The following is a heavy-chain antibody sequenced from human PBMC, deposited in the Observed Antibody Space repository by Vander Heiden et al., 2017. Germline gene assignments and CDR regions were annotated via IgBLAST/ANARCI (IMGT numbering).Heavy chain of an antibody. CDR1: GFTFPDYS. CDR2: INWNSGRI. CDR3: IKETSAGGADV. J-gene: IGHJ6*02. Sequence: ELKLVESGGGLVRPGGSLRLSCVASGFTFPDYSMHWVRQVPGKGLQWVSGINWNSGRIGYADSVKGRFTISRDNAKNSLYLQMNSLRGEDTALYYCIKETSAGGADVWGQGTTVTVSS. V-gene: IGHV3-9*01. D-gene: IGHD1-26*01.